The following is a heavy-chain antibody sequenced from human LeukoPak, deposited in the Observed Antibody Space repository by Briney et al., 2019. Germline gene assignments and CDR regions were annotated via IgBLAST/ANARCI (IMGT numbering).Heavy chain of an antibody. CDR3: ARHMDV. J-gene: IGHJ6*02. CDR2: INQDGSDK. Sequence: PGGSLRLSCAVSGFTFSDYYMSWIRQAPGNGLEWVAYINQDGSDKFYVDSVKGRFTISRDNAKNSLSLQMNSLRAEDTAVYYCARHMDVWGQGTTVTVSS. CDR1: GFTFSDYY. V-gene: IGHV3-7*01.